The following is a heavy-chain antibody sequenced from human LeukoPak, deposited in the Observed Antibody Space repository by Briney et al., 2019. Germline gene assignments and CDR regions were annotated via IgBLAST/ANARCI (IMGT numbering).Heavy chain of an antibody. CDR3: ARATYYYDSSGYRAIYYFDY. D-gene: IGHD3-22*01. Sequence: PGGSLRLSCAASGFTFSSYWMHWVRQARRKGLVWVSRINSDGSTTTYADSVKGRFTISRDNAKDTLYLQMTSLRAEDTAVYYCARATYYYDSSGYRAIYYFDYWGQGTLVTVSS. CDR1: GFTFSSYW. CDR2: INSDGSTT. J-gene: IGHJ4*02. V-gene: IGHV3-74*01.